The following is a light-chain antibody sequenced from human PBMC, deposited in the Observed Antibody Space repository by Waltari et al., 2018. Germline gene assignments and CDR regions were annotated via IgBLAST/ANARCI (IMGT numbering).Light chain of an antibody. J-gene: IGLJ2*01. CDR1: SPNIGSNT. Sequence: QSVLTQPPSASGTPGQRVTISCSGSSPNIGSNTVNWYSQLPGTAPKLLIYSNNQRPSGVPDRFSGSKSGTSASLAISGLQSEDEADYYCAAWDDSLNGPVFGGGTKLTVL. V-gene: IGLV1-44*01. CDR3: AAWDDSLNGPV. CDR2: SNN.